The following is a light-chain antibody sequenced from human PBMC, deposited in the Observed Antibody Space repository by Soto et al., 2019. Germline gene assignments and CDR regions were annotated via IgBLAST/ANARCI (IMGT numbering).Light chain of an antibody. V-gene: IGKV3-20*01. J-gene: IGKJ1*01. CDR1: QSVTSSY. CDR2: GAS. CDR3: QQYGSSPNT. Sequence: EIVLTQSPGTLSLSPGERATLSCRASQSVTSSYLAWYQQKPGQAPRRLIYGASSRATGIPDRFSGSGSGTDFTLTISRLEPEDFAVYYCQQYGSSPNTFGQGTKVELK.